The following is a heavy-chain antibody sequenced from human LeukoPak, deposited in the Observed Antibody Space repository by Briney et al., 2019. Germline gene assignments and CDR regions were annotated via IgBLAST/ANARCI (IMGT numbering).Heavy chain of an antibody. Sequence: KDGESLKISCKGSGYSFSTYWIGWVRQMPGKGLEWMGIIYPGDSDTRYSPSFQGQVTISADKSISTAYLQWSSLRASDTAMYYCARDHDYGGNSGAFDIWGQGTMVTVSS. CDR2: IYPGDSDT. CDR3: ARDHDYGGNSGAFDI. V-gene: IGHV5-51*01. CDR1: GYSFSTYW. J-gene: IGHJ3*02. D-gene: IGHD4-23*01.